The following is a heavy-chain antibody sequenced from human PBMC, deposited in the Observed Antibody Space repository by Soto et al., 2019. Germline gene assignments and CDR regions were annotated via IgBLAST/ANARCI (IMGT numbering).Heavy chain of an antibody. D-gene: IGHD5-12*01. V-gene: IGHV3-33*01. Sequence: GSLRLSCAASGFTFSSYGMHWVRQAPGKGLEWVAVIWYDGSNKYYADSVKGRFTISRDNSKNTLYLQMNSLRAEGTAVYYCARAIVATIRYYYYGMDVWGQGTTVTVSS. J-gene: IGHJ6*02. CDR1: GFTFSSYG. CDR2: IWYDGSNK. CDR3: ARAIVATIRYYYYGMDV.